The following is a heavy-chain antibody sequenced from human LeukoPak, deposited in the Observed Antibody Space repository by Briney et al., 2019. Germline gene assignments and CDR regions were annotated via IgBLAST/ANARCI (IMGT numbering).Heavy chain of an antibody. D-gene: IGHD3-10*02. V-gene: IGHV4-61*01. CDR2: IYYSGST. CDR1: GYSISSGYY. CDR3: ARKREALCGY. J-gene: IGHJ4*02. Sequence: SETLSLTCAVSGYSISSGYYWGWIRQPPGKGLEWIGYIYYSGSTNYTPSLKSRVTISVDTSKNQFSLQLSSVTAADTAVYYCARKREALCGYWGQGTLVTVSS.